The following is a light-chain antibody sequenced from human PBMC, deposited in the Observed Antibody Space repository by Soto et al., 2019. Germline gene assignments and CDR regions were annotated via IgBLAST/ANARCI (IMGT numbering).Light chain of an antibody. CDR2: EVS. CDR3: SSYTTSSTYV. V-gene: IGLV2-14*01. CDR1: SNDVGAYNY. Sequence: QSVLTQPASVSGSPGQSITISCTGTSNDVGAYNYVSWYQQHLGKAPKLMIYEVSNRPSGISNRFSASKSGNAASLNISGLQAEDEGDYYCSSYTTSSTYVFGTGTKVTVL. J-gene: IGLJ1*01.